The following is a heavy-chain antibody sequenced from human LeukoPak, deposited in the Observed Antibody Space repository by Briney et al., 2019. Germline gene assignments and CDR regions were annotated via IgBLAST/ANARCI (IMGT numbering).Heavy chain of an antibody. V-gene: IGHV3-48*01. D-gene: IGHD3-16*01. Sequence: GGSLRLSCADSGFTFSTYSMNWVRQAPGKGLEWVSYIGSSATTIYYADSVKGRFTISRDNAKNSLYLQMNNLRAEDTAVYYWARVGPRGTFASWGQEPLVTVPP. CDR1: GFTFSTYS. J-gene: IGHJ4*02. CDR2: IGSSATTI. CDR3: ARVGPRGTFAS.